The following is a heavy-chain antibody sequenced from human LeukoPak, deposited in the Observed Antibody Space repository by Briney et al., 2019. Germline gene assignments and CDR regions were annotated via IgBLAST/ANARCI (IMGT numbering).Heavy chain of an antibody. J-gene: IGHJ4*02. CDR3: ARLGGYYSTPKNDY. CDR1: GYSISSDYY. CDR2: IYHSGST. Sequence: SETLSLTCTVSGYSISSDYYWGWIRQPPGKGLEWIGFIYHSGSTYYNPSLKSRVTISVDTSKNQFSLKLSSVTAADTAVYYCARLGGYYSTPKNDYWGQGTLVTVSS. D-gene: IGHD1-26*01. V-gene: IGHV4-38-2*02.